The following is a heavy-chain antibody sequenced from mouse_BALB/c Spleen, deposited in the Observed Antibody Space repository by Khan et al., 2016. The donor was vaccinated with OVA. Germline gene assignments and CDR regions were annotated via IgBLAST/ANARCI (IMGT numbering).Heavy chain of an antibody. CDR1: GYTFTDYN. CDR2: IYPYNGGT. J-gene: IGHJ3*01. V-gene: IGHV1S29*02. D-gene: IGHD2-4*01. Sequence: EVQLQQSGPELVKPGASVKISCKASGYTFTDYNMHWVKQSHGKSLEWIGYIYPYNGGTGYNQKFKSKATLTVDNSSSTAYMELRSLTSEDSAVYYCARPGNYDYDRFAYWGQGTLVTVSA. CDR3: ARPGNYDYDRFAY.